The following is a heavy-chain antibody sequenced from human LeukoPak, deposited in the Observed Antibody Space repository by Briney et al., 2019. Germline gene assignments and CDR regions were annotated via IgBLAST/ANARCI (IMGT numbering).Heavy chain of an antibody. CDR1: GFTFRSYW. CDR3: AANGGPFDF. V-gene: IGHV3-7*05. J-gene: IGHJ4*02. D-gene: IGHD4-23*01. Sequence: GSLRLSCAASGFTFRSYWMSWVRQARGKGLEWVANINQDGSEKYYVGSVKGRFTISRDNAKNSVYLQMNSLRAEDTAVYYCAANGGPFDFWGQGTLVTVSS. CDR2: INQDGSEK.